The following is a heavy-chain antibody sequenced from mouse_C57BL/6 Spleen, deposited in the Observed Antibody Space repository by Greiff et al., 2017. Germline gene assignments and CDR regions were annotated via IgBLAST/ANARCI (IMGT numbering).Heavy chain of an antibody. Sequence: EVQLQQSGPGLVKPSQSLSLTCSVTGYSITSGYYWNWIRQFPGNKLEWMGYISYDGSNNYNPSLKNRISITRDTSKNQFFLKLNSVTTEDTATYYCARSPLYYGSLYFDYWGQGTTLTVSS. CDR2: ISYDGSN. D-gene: IGHD1-1*01. CDR3: ARSPLYYGSLYFDY. CDR1: GYSITSGYY. J-gene: IGHJ2*01. V-gene: IGHV3-6*01.